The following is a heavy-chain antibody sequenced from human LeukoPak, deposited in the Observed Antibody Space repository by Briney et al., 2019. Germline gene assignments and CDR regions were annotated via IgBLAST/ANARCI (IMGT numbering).Heavy chain of an antibody. D-gene: IGHD6-13*01. Sequence: ASVKVSCKASGYTFAGYYMHWVRQAPGQGLEWMGWINPNSGGTNYAQKFQGRVTMTRDTSISTAYMELSRLRSDDTAVYYCARALHSAAVNWFDPWGQGTLVTVSS. V-gene: IGHV1-2*02. J-gene: IGHJ5*02. CDR2: INPNSGGT. CDR3: ARALHSAAVNWFDP. CDR1: GYTFAGYY.